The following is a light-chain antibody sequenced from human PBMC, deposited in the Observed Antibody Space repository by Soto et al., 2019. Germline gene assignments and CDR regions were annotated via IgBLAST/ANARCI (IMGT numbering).Light chain of an antibody. J-gene: IGLJ2*01. Sequence: QSVLTQPPSASGTPGQRVIISCSGSSSTIGSNTVNWYQQLPGTAPKLLIYSNDXRPSGVPDRFSXXKSXXXXXXAXXGLQSEDEADYYCSAWDDSLSGVVFGGGTKLTVL. CDR1: SSTIGSNT. CDR3: SAWDDSLSGVV. V-gene: IGLV1-44*01. CDR2: SND.